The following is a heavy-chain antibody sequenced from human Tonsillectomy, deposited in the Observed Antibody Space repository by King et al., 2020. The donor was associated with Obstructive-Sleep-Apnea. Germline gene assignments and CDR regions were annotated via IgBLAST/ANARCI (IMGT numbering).Heavy chain of an antibody. D-gene: IGHD4-17*01. CDR3: AGVYGDYFRYYFDY. J-gene: IGHJ4*02. Sequence: QLVQSGAEVKKPGSSGKVSCKASGGTFSSYAISWVRQAPGQGLEGMGGIIPIFGTANYAQKFQGRVTITADESTSTAYMELSSLRSEDTAVYYCAGVYGDYFRYYFDYWGQGTLVTVSS. V-gene: IGHV1-69*12. CDR2: IIPIFGTA. CDR1: GGTFSSYA.